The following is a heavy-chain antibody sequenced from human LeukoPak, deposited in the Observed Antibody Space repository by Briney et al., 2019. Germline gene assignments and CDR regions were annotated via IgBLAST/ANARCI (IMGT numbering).Heavy chain of an antibody. V-gene: IGHV3-53*01. D-gene: IGHD2-21*02. J-gene: IGHJ4*02. CDR2: IYSGGST. Sequence: GGSLRLSCAASGFTVSRNYMSWVRQAPGKGLEWVSVIYSGGSTYYPDSVKGRFTISRDNSKNTLYLQMNSLRAEDTAVYYCARDEYCGGDCYSDWGQGTLVTVSS. CDR1: GFTVSRNY. CDR3: ARDEYCGGDCYSD.